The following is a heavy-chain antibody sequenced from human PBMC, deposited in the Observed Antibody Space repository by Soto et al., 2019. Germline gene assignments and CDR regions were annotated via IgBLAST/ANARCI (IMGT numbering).Heavy chain of an antibody. D-gene: IGHD3-3*01. CDR1: GFTFSSYA. CDR3: ARETSYDFWSGPQTMDV. V-gene: IGHV3-21*01. CDR2: ISSSSSYI. Sequence: GGSLRLSCAASGFTFSSYAMNWVRQAPGKGLEWVSSISSSSSYIYYADSVKGRFTISRDNSENILYLQMNSLRPDDTAVYFCARETSYDFWSGPQTMDVWGQGTTVTVSS. J-gene: IGHJ6*02.